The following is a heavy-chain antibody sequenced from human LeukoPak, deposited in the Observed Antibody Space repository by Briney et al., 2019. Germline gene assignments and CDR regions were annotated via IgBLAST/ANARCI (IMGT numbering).Heavy chain of an antibody. J-gene: IGHJ4*02. CDR1: GFTFSSYG. V-gene: IGHV3-30*18. CDR2: ISYDGSNK. Sequence: GGSLRLSCAASGFTFSSYGMHWVRQAPGKGLEWVAVISYDGSNKYYADSVKGRFTISRDNSKNTLYLQMNSLRAEDTAVYYCAKDSKKDIVATMGLYWGQGTLVTVSS. D-gene: IGHD5-12*01. CDR3: AKDSKKDIVATMGLY.